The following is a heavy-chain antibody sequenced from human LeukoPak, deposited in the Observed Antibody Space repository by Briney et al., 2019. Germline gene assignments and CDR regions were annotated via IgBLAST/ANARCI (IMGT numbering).Heavy chain of an antibody. Sequence: ASETLSLTCAVSGYSISGGYYWGWIRQPPGKGLEWIGSIYHSGSTYYNTSLKSRVTISVDTSKNQFSLKLSSVTAADTAVYYCASWVVIAEIDYWGQGTLVTVSS. J-gene: IGHJ4*02. D-gene: IGHD2-21*01. CDR1: GYSISGGYY. V-gene: IGHV4-38-2*01. CDR3: ASWVVIAEIDY. CDR2: IYHSGST.